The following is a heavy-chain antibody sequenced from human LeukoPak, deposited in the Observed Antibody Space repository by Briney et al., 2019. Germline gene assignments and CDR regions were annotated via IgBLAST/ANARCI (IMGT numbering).Heavy chain of an antibody. J-gene: IGHJ4*02. CDR1: GFTFSSYS. D-gene: IGHD4-17*01. V-gene: IGHV3-23*01. Sequence: GGSLRLSCAASGFTFSSYSMSWVRQAPGKGLEWVSGFSVSDKTTYYADSVKGRFIISRDNSENTLYLQIKSLRAEDTAVYYCAKDPSMYDGDYIIRWGQGTLVIVSS. CDR2: FSVSDKTT. CDR3: AKDPSMYDGDYIIR.